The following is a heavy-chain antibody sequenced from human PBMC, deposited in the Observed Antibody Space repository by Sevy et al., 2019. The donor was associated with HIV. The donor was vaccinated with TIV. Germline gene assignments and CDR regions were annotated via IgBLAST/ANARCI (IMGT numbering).Heavy chain of an antibody. Sequence: GPLRLSCTASGFPFSSYEMNWVRQAPGKGLEWVSYITNSGTTKYYSDSVKGRFTISRDNARNSLYLQMNSLRAEDTAVYYCARDLPPSATTVAHFDCWGQGTLVTVSS. CDR3: ARDLPPSATTVAHFDC. D-gene: IGHD4-17*01. V-gene: IGHV3-48*03. CDR2: ITNSGTTK. CDR1: GFPFSSYE. J-gene: IGHJ4*02.